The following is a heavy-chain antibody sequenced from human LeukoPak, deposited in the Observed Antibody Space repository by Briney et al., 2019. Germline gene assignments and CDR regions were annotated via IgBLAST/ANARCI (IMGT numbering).Heavy chain of an antibody. CDR1: GDSINGYF. CDR3: ARGRYGDYIYYFDY. V-gene: IGHV4-59*12. Sequence: SETLSLTCTVSGDSINGYFWSWIRQPPGKGLEWIGYIYYSGGTNYNPSLKSRVTISVDTSKNQFSLKLSSVTAADTAVYYCARGRYGDYIYYFDYWGQGTLVTVSS. CDR2: IYYSGGT. D-gene: IGHD4-17*01. J-gene: IGHJ4*02.